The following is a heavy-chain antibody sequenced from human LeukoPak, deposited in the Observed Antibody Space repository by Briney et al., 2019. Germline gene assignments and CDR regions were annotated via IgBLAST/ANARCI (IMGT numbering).Heavy chain of an antibody. Sequence: GGSLRLSCAASGFTFSSYGMHWVRQAPGKGLEWVAVISYDGSNKYYADSVKGRFTISRDNSKNTLYLQMNSLRAEDTAVYYCAKDSLKVGAAFDIWGQGTMVTVSS. CDR1: GFTFSSYG. J-gene: IGHJ3*02. CDR2: ISYDGSNK. D-gene: IGHD1-26*01. V-gene: IGHV3-30*18. CDR3: AKDSLKVGAAFDI.